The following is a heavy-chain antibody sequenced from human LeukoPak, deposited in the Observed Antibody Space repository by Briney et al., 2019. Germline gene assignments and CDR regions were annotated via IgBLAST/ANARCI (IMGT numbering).Heavy chain of an antibody. V-gene: IGHV3-23*01. CDR2: ISGSDGST. D-gene: IGHD2/OR15-2a*01. CDR1: GFTFSSSA. Sequence: GGSLRLSCAASGFTFSSSAMGWVRLAPGQGLEWVSGISGSDGSTYYADSVKGRFTISRDNSKNTLFLQMNSLRAEDTAVYYCAKDSAKKYDDYWGQGTLVTVSS. J-gene: IGHJ4*02. CDR3: AKDSAKKYDDY.